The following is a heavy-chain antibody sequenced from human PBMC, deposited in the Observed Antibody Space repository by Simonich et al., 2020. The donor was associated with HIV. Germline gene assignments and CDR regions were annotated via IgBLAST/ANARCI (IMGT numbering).Heavy chain of an antibody. J-gene: IGHJ4*02. V-gene: IGHV4-34*01. CDR1: GGSFSGYY. CDR2: INHSGTT. CDR3: ARVIFVTSAGFDY. D-gene: IGHD3-3*02. Sequence: QVRLQQWGAGLLKPSKTLSLTCAVYGGSFSGYYWSWIRQPPGKGLECIGEINHSGTTNYNPSLKSRVTISRDTSKNQFSLKLSSVTAADTAIYYCARVIFVTSAGFDYWGQGTLVTVSS.